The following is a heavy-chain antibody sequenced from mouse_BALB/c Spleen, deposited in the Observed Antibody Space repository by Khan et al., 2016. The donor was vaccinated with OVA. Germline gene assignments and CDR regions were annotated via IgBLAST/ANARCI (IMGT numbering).Heavy chain of an antibody. J-gene: IGHJ3*02. V-gene: IGHV9-3-1*01. CDR1: GYTFTNYG. D-gene: IGHD2-13*01. Sequence: QIQLVQSGPELKKPGETVKISCKASGYTFTNYGMHWVKQAPGKGLKWMGWINTYTGETTYADDFKGRFAFSLETSASTAYLQLNNLKNEDTATYFWARANGDYWLGKWGQGTLVTVSS. CDR3: ARANGDYWLGK. CDR2: INTYTGET.